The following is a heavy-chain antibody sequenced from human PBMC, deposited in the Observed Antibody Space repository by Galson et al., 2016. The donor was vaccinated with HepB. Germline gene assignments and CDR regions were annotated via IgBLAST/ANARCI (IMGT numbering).Heavy chain of an antibody. D-gene: IGHD3-3*01. CDR2: ISYDGSNK. J-gene: IGHJ6*02. Sequence: SLRLSCAASGFTFTTYAFHWVRQAPGKGLEWVAIISYDGSNKYYTDSVKGRFTISRDKSKNMLYLQMNSLRAEDTAIYFCARDKSRFWSGYHPSYGMDVWGQGTTVIVSS. CDR1: GFTFTTYA. CDR3: ARDKSRFWSGYHPSYGMDV. V-gene: IGHV3-30-3*01.